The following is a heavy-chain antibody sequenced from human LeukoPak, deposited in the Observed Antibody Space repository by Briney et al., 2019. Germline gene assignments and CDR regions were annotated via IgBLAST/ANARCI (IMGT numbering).Heavy chain of an antibody. CDR1: GYTFTSYA. CDR2: INTNTGNP. Sequence: ASVKVSCKASGYTFTSYAMNWVRQAPGQGLEWMGWINTNTGNPTYAQGFTGRFVFSLDTSVSTAYLQISSLKAEDTAVYYCARGNTAMAYYYYYYMDVWGKGTTVTVSS. D-gene: IGHD5-18*01. J-gene: IGHJ6*03. CDR3: ARGNTAMAYYYYYYMDV. V-gene: IGHV7-4-1*02.